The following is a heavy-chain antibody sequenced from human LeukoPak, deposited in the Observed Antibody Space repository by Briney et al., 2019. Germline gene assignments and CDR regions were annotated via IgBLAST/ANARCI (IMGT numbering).Heavy chain of an antibody. Sequence: GGSLRLSCAASEFTFSTYWMSWVRQAPGKGLEWVANIKQDGSEKYYVDSVKGRFTISRDNAQNSLYLQMNSLRAEDTAVYYCVRDLAGPPQEAFDIWGQGTVVTVSS. CDR2: IKQDGSEK. CDR3: VRDLAGPPQEAFDI. V-gene: IGHV3-7*01. CDR1: EFTFSTYW. J-gene: IGHJ3*02.